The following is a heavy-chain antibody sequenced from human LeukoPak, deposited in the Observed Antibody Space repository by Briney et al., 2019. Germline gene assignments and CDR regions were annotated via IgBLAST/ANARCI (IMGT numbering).Heavy chain of an antibody. Sequence: PGGSLRLSCAASGFTFSTYTMNWVRQAPGEGLQWVSGVGQDGRSTHYADSVKGRFTISRDNSKNTLHLQMSSLRAEDTAVYYCAKDRVPDGVWSFDYWGQGSLVIVSS. CDR1: GFTFSTYT. CDR2: VGQDGRST. CDR3: AKDRVPDGVWSFDY. D-gene: IGHD2-8*02. J-gene: IGHJ4*02. V-gene: IGHV3-23*01.